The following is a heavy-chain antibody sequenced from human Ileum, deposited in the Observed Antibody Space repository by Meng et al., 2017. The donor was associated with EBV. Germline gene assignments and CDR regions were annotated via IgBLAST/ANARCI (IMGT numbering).Heavy chain of an antibody. J-gene: IGHJ1*01. CDR2: IPHRGRS. CDR3: LRGSGGSV. CDR1: GDSITNHNW. Sequence: VFDPALVMPTESRALTFAVSGDSITNHNWWAWVRPPPGKGLEWIGEIPHRGRSAYNPSLKSRVSMSIDKSKNQFSLKLTSVTAADTAVYNCLRGSGGSVWGQGTLVTVSS. V-gene: IGHV4-4*02. D-gene: IGHD3-10*01.